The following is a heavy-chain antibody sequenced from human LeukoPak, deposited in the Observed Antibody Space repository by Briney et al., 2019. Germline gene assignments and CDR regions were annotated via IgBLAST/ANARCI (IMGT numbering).Heavy chain of an antibody. D-gene: IGHD2-2*01. CDR1: GGTFSSYA. Sequence: ASVNVSCKASGGTFSSYAISWVRQAPGQGLEWMGIINPSGGSTSYAQKFQGRVTMTRDTSTSTVYMELSSLRSEDTAVYYCARVGCSSTSCSYYFDYWGQGTLVTVSS. J-gene: IGHJ4*02. V-gene: IGHV1-46*01. CDR2: INPSGGST. CDR3: ARVGCSSTSCSYYFDY.